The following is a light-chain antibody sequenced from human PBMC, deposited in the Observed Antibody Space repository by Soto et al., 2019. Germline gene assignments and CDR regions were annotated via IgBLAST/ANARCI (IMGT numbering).Light chain of an antibody. CDR1: QTISSW. Sequence: DIQMTQSPSTLSGSVGDRVTITCRASQTISSWLAWYQQKPGKAPKLLIYKASTLKSGVPSRFSGSGSGTEFTLTISSLQPDDFAAYYCQQYNNWPVFGQGTKVDIK. CDR3: QQYNNWPV. V-gene: IGKV1-5*03. J-gene: IGKJ1*01. CDR2: KAS.